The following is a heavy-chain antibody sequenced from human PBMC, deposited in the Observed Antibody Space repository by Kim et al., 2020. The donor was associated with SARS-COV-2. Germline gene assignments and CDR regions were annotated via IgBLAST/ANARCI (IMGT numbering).Heavy chain of an antibody. Sequence: GSTFYAEAVKGRFTITRDTSENTLQLQVGSLRVGDTGVYYCAREPARRADYWGRGTLVTVSS. CDR2: GST. V-gene: IGHV3-23*01. J-gene: IGHJ4*02. CDR3: AREPARRADY.